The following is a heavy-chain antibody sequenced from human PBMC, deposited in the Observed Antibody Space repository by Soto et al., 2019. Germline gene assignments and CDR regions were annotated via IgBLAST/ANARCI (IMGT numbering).Heavy chain of an antibody. J-gene: IGHJ4*02. CDR1: GGSFSGYY. Sequence: QVQLQQWGAGLLKPSETLSLTCAVYGGSFSGYYWSWIRQPPGKGLEWIGEINHSGSTNYNPSLKSRVTISVATSKNQFSLKLSSVTAADTAVYYCARDHCTNGVCYTMFHYFDYWGQGTLVTVSS. CDR3: ARDHCTNGVCYTMFHYFDY. D-gene: IGHD2-8*01. V-gene: IGHV4-34*01. CDR2: INHSGST.